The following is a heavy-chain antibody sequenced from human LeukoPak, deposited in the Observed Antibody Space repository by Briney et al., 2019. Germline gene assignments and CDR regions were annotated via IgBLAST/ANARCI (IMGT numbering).Heavy chain of an antibody. V-gene: IGHV4-34*01. Sequence: KPSETLSLTCTVSGGSNGSYFWNWIRQSPGKGLEWIGEINHSGSTNYNPSLKSRVSISVDTSKNQFSLKLSSVTAADTAVYYCARALYSGNYCYDYWGQGTLVTVSS. D-gene: IGHD1-26*01. CDR2: INHSGST. CDR1: GGSNGSYF. CDR3: ARALYSGNYCYDY. J-gene: IGHJ4*02.